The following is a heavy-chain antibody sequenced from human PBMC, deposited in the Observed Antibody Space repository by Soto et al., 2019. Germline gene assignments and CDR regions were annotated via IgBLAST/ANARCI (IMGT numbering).Heavy chain of an antibody. Sequence: SVKVSCKASGFTFTSSAVQWVRQAPGQGLEWMGGIIPIFGTANYAQKFQGRVTITADESTSTAYMELSSLRSEDTAVYYCASPLHYYYDSSGYSEHFDYWGQGTLVTVSS. CDR2: IIPIFGTA. V-gene: IGHV1-69*13. CDR3: ASPLHYYYDSSGYSEHFDY. CDR1: GFTFTSSA. D-gene: IGHD3-22*01. J-gene: IGHJ4*02.